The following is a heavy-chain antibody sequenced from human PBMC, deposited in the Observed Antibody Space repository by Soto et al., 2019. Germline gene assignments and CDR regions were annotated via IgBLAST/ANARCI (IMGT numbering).Heavy chain of an antibody. V-gene: IGHV3-53*01. CDR3: ARKSDSSPVPEADGV. CDR2: IYSNGDT. J-gene: IGHJ4*02. Sequence: EVQLVEPGGGVIQPGGSLRLSCAASGFSVGSNYMTWVRQSPGKGLEWVSLIYSNGDTDYADSVKDRFSISRDNFKNTLYLQVNTLSAEDTAVYPCARKSDSSPVPEADGVWGRGTLVTVSS. CDR1: GFSVGSNY. D-gene: IGHD2-8*01.